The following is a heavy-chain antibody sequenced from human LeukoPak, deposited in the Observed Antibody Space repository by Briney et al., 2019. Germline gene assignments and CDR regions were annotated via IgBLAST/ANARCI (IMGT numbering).Heavy chain of an antibody. J-gene: IGHJ4*02. D-gene: IGHD4-23*01. V-gene: IGHV1-69*13. Sequence: SSVKVSCKASVGTFSSYAISWVRQAPGQGLEWMGGIIPIFGTAHYTQKFQGRVTITADESTSTAYMELSSLRSEDTAVYYCARDPSPYGGKRVPFDYWGQGTLVTVSS. CDR1: VGTFSSYA. CDR2: IIPIFGTA. CDR3: ARDPSPYGGKRVPFDY.